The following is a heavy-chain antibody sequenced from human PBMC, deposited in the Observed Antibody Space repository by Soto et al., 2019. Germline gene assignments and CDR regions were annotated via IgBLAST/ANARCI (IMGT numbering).Heavy chain of an antibody. Sequence: PSETLSLTCAVYGGSFSGYYWSWIRQPPGKGLEWIGEINHSGSTNYNPSLKSRVTISVDTSNNQFSLKLSSVTAADTAVYYCARGGGYYGSGSYYHLGGWFDPWGQGTLVTVSS. V-gene: IGHV4-34*01. CDR1: GGSFSGYY. D-gene: IGHD3-10*01. CDR2: INHSGST. CDR3: ARGGGYYGSGSYYHLGGWFDP. J-gene: IGHJ5*02.